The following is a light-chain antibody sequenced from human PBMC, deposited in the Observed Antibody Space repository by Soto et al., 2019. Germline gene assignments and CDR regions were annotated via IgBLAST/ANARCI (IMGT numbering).Light chain of an antibody. CDR3: QQRYNWPRT. CDR2: DVS. Sequence: EFILTQSPRALALSPGERATLSCRASQSVGQSLAWYQQKPGQAPRLLIYDVSNRATGIPARFSGSGSGTDFTLTISSLEPEDFAVYYCQQRYNWPRTFGQGPKVDIK. CDR1: QSVGQS. J-gene: IGKJ1*01. V-gene: IGKV3-11*01.